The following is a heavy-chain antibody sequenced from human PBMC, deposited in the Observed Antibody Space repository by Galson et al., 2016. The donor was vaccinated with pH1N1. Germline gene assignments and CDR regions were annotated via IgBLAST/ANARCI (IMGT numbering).Heavy chain of an antibody. D-gene: IGHD3-10*01. Sequence: SLRLSCAASGFSFSNFAMHWVRQAPGKGLEWVALIWFDGSDSYYADSVRGRFTISRDNSKNSLYLQMSSLRVEDTGVYYCARDRVPTDTGPSFVDRPLFYYNDLGVWGQGATVTVSS. CDR2: IWFDGSDS. CDR3: ARDRVPTDTGPSFVDRPLFYYNDLGV. J-gene: IGHJ6*02. CDR1: GFSFSNFA. V-gene: IGHV3-33*01.